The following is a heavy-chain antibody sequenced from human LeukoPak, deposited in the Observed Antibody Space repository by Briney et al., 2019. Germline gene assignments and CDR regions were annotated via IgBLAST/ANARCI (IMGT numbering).Heavy chain of an antibody. Sequence: PGGSLGLSCAASGFTFSSYAMSWVRQAPGKGLEWVSAISGSGGSTYYADSVKGRFTISRDNSKNTLYLQMNSLRAEDTAVYYCAKVWFGDWYYYYYMDVWGKGTTVTVSS. J-gene: IGHJ6*03. CDR3: AKVWFGDWYYYYYMDV. CDR1: GFTFSSYA. CDR2: ISGSGGST. D-gene: IGHD3-10*01. V-gene: IGHV3-23*01.